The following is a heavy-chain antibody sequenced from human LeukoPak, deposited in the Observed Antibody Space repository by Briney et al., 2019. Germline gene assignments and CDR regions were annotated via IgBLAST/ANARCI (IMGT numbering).Heavy chain of an antibody. J-gene: IGHJ4*02. CDR2: ISGSGGST. V-gene: IGHV3-23*01. CDR1: GFAFRSYG. CDR3: AKHTIFGVVYQSYFDY. Sequence: PGGSLRLSCAASGFAFRSYGMSWVRQAPGKGLEWVSAISGSGGSTYYADSVKGRFTISRDNSKNTLYLQMNSLRAEDTAVYYCAKHTIFGVVYQSYFDYWGQGTLVTVSS. D-gene: IGHD3-3*01.